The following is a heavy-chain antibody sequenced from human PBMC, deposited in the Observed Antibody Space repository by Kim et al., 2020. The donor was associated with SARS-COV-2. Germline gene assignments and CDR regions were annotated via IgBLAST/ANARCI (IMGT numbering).Heavy chain of an antibody. Sequence: GGSLRLSCAASGFTFSSYAMHWVRQAPGKGLEWVAVISYDGSNKYYADSVKGRFTISRDNSKNTLYLQMNSLRAEDTAVYYCARDIAAAGWGYFDYWGQGTLVTVSS. J-gene: IGHJ4*02. CDR2: ISYDGSNK. D-gene: IGHD6-13*01. CDR3: ARDIAAAGWGYFDY. CDR1: GFTFSSYA. V-gene: IGHV3-30-3*01.